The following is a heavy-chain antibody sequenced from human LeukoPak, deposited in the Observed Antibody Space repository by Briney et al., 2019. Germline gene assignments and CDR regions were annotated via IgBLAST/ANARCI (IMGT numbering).Heavy chain of an antibody. J-gene: IGHJ6*03. V-gene: IGHV4-34*01. CDR2: INHSGST. CDR3: ARGLIAARLYYYYYMDV. Sequence: SETLSLTCAVYGGSFSGYYWSWIRQPPGKRLEWIGEINHSGSTNFNPSLKSRVTISVDTSKNQFSLKLSSVTAADTAVYYCARGLIAARLYYYYYMDVWGKGTTVTVSS. D-gene: IGHD6-6*01. CDR1: GGSFSGYY.